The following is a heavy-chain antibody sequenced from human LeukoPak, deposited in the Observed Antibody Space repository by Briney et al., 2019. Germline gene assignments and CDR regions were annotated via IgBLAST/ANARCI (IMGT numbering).Heavy chain of an antibody. Sequence: PSETLSLTCTVSGGSISSYYWSWIRQPPGKGLEWIGEINHSGRTNYNPSLKSRVTISVDTSKNQFSLKLSSVTAADTAVYYCARYHCTNGVCLRVAAYNWFDPWGQGTLVTVSS. D-gene: IGHD2-8*01. CDR3: ARYHCTNGVCLRVAAYNWFDP. CDR1: GGSISSYY. J-gene: IGHJ5*02. V-gene: IGHV4-34*01. CDR2: INHSGRT.